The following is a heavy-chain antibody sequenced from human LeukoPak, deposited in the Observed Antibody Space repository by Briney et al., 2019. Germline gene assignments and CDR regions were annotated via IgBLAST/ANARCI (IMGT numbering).Heavy chain of an antibody. CDR2: INHSGST. CDR1: GGSFSGDY. V-gene: IGHV4-34*01. CDR3: ARARYCSGGSCKYFDY. Sequence: PSETLSLTCAVYGGSFSGDYWSWIRQPPGKGLEWIGEINHSGSTNYNPPLKSRVTISVDTSKKQVSLKLSSVTAADTAVYYCARARYCSGGSCKYFDYWGQGTLVTVSS. J-gene: IGHJ4*02. D-gene: IGHD2-15*01.